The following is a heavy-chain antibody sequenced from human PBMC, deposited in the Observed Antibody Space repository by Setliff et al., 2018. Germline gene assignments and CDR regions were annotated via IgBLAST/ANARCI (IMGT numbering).Heavy chain of an antibody. CDR1: GGSITSYY. J-gene: IGHJ2*01. CDR3: ARHHAQYYSDSSGYYYEDWYFDL. CDR2: IYYSGST. V-gene: IGHV4-59*08. Sequence: SENLSLTCSVSGGSITSYYWSWIRQPPGNGLEYIGYIYYSGSTNSNPSLKSRVTISVDTSKNQFSLKLSSVTAADTAVYYCARHHAQYYSDSSGYYYEDWYFDLWGRGTLVTVSS. D-gene: IGHD3-22*01.